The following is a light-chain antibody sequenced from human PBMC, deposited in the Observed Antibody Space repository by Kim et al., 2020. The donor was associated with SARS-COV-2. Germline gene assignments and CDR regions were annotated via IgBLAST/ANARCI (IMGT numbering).Light chain of an antibody. CDR2: QDS. J-gene: IGLJ2*01. Sequence: SYELTQPPSVSVSPGQTASITCSGDKLGDKYACWYQQKPGQSPVLVIHQDSKRPSGIPERFSGSNSGNTATLTIRGTQAMDEADYYCQAWDSSTVVFGGG. CDR3: QAWDSSTVV. V-gene: IGLV3-1*01. CDR1: KLGDKY.